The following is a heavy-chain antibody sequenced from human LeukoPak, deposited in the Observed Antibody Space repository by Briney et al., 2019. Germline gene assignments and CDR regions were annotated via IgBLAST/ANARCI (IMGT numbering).Heavy chain of an antibody. Sequence: PGGSLRLSCAASGFIFSNYWMTSVRQAPGKGLEWVANIKEDGSEKYYLDSVSGRFTISRDNAKNSLYLQMNSLRAEDTAVYYCVKVSIAVAGSDYWGQGTLVTVSS. D-gene: IGHD6-13*01. J-gene: IGHJ4*02. CDR2: IKEDGSEK. V-gene: IGHV3-7*01. CDR1: GFIFSNYW. CDR3: VKVSIAVAGSDY.